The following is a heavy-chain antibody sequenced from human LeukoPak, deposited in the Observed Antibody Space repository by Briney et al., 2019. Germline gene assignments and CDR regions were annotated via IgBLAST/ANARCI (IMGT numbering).Heavy chain of an antibody. Sequence: PGGSLRLSCAASGFTFSSYWMSWVRQAPGKGLEWVANIKQDGSEKYYVDSVKGRFTIPRDNAKNSLYLQMNSLRAEDTAVYYCARVGPDITMVRGVGLVDYWGQGTLVTVSS. J-gene: IGHJ4*02. CDR2: IKQDGSEK. D-gene: IGHD3-10*01. CDR1: GFTFSSYW. CDR3: ARVGPDITMVRGVGLVDY. V-gene: IGHV3-7*01.